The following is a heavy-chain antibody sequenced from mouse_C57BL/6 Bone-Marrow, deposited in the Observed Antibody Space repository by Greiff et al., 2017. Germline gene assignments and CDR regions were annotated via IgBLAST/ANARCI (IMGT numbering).Heavy chain of an antibody. Sequence: DVQLVQSGGGLVQPGGSLKLSCAASGFTFTDYYMYWVRQTPEHRLEWVAYISNAGDSTYYPDTFKGRFTISRDNATNTLYLQMSRLKSEDTAMYYCGGHGYYYGSLAYWGQGTLVTVSA. D-gene: IGHD1-1*01. CDR3: GGHGYYYGSLAY. CDR1: GFTFTDYY. CDR2: ISNAGDST. J-gene: IGHJ3*01. V-gene: IGHV5-12*01.